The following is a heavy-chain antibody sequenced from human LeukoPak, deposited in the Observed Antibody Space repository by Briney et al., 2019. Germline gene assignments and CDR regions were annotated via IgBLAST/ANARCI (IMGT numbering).Heavy chain of an antibody. CDR3: ARRGAYYVSGSFHYGMDV. Sequence: PGGSLRLSCAASGSTFDDYAMHWVRQAPGKGLEWVSGISWNSGSIGYADSVKGRFTISRDNAKNSLYLQMNSLRADDTAVYYCARRGAYYVSGSFHYGMDVWGQGTTVTVSS. J-gene: IGHJ6*02. CDR2: ISWNSGSI. D-gene: IGHD3-10*01. V-gene: IGHV3-9*01. CDR1: GSTFDDYA.